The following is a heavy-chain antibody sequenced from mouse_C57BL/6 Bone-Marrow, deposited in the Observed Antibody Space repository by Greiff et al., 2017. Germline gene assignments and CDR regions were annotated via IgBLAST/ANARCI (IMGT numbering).Heavy chain of an antibody. CDR1: GYTFTNYW. Sequence: QVQLQQPGAELVKPGASVKLSCKASGYTFTNYWMHWVKQRPGQGLGWIGMMHPNGGSPDYNEKFKSEATLSVAKSSRTAYMELSSLTSEDSAVYYCARSYDYDDYTMDYWGQGTSVTVSS. V-gene: IGHV1-64*01. D-gene: IGHD2-4*01. CDR2: MHPNGGSP. CDR3: ARSYDYDDYTMDY. J-gene: IGHJ4*01.